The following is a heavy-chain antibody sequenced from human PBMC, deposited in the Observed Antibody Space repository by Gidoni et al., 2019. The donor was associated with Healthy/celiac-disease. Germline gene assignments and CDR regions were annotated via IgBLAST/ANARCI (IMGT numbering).Heavy chain of an antibody. Sequence: EVQLLESGGGLVQPGGSLRLSCAASGFTFSSYAMSWVRQDPGKGLEWVSAISGSGGSTYYADSVKGRFTISRDNSKNTLYLQMNSLRAEDTAVYYCAKDPIVLMVYASWGQGTLVTVSS. CDR1: GFTFSSYA. CDR3: AKDPIVLMVYAS. D-gene: IGHD2-8*01. CDR2: ISGSGGST. J-gene: IGHJ4*02. V-gene: IGHV3-23*01.